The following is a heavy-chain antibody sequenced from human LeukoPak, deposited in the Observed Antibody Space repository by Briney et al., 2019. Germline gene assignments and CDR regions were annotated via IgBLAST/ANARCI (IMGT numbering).Heavy chain of an antibody. V-gene: IGHV3-48*01. CDR1: GFTFGDYV. D-gene: IGHD6-13*01. CDR2: ISSSSSTI. CDR3: ARGFIAAANIPDY. Sequence: GGSLRLSCTASGFTFGDYVMSWVRQAPGKGLEWVSYISSSSSTIYYADSVKGRFTISRDNAKNSLYLQMNSLRAEDTAVYYCARGFIAAANIPDYWGQGTLVTVSS. J-gene: IGHJ4*02.